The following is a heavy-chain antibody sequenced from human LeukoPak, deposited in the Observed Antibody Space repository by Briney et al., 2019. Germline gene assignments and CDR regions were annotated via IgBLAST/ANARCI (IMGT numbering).Heavy chain of an antibody. J-gene: IGHJ4*02. CDR2: ISWNSGSI. Sequence: PGGSLRLSCAASGFTFDDYAMHWVRQAPGKGLERVSGISWNSGSIGYADSVKGRFTISRDNAKNSLYLQMNSLRAEDTALYYCAKASNYDFWSGYYTFDYWGQGTLVTVSS. CDR1: GFTFDDYA. V-gene: IGHV3-9*01. D-gene: IGHD3-3*01. CDR3: AKASNYDFWSGYYTFDY.